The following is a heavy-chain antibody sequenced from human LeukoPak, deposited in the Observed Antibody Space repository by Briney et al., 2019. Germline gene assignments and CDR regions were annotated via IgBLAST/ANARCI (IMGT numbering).Heavy chain of an antibody. CDR3: ARGYYYDRSGYPEGY. J-gene: IGHJ4*02. Sequence: GGSLRLSCAASGFTFSSYGMHWVRQAPGKGLEWVTFIRYDGSNKYYADSVKGRFTISRDNSKNTLYLRMNSLRAEDTAVYYCARGYYYDRSGYPEGYWGQGTLVTVSS. V-gene: IGHV3-30*02. CDR2: IRYDGSNK. D-gene: IGHD3-22*01. CDR1: GFTFSSYG.